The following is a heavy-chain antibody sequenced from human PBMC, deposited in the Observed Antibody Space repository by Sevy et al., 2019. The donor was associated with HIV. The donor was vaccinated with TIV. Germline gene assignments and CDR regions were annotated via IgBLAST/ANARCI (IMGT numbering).Heavy chain of an antibody. V-gene: IGHV3-23*01. CDR3: ANLGTSYYESSSYYYQAPFDY. CDR2: ISGSGGRT. J-gene: IGHJ4*02. CDR1: GFTFSSYA. D-gene: IGHD3-22*01. Sequence: GGSLRLSCAASGFTFSSYAMSWVRQAPGKGLEWVSGISGSGGRTYYADPVKGRFPISRDNSKNTLYLQMKSLGAEDTAVYYCANLGTSYYESSSYYYQAPFDYWGQGTLVTVSS.